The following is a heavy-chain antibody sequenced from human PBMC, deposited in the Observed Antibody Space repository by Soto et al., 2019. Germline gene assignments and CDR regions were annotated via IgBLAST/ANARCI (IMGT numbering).Heavy chain of an antibody. CDR1: GYTFTRYG. D-gene: IGHD3-16*01. CDR3: AMVDVYVTPSPQDV. CDR2: INTYNGNT. V-gene: IGHV1-18*01. J-gene: IGHJ6*02. Sequence: QVQLVQSGAEVKNPGASVKVSCKASGYTFTRYGIGWARQAPGQGLEWMGWINTYNGNTNYAQNVQGRVTLNTDTATSTAYMELRSLRSNDKAIYYCAMVDVYVTPSPQDVWGQGTTVIVSS.